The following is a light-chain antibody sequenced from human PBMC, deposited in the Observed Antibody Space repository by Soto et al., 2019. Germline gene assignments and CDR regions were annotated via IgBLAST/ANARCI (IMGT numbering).Light chain of an antibody. CDR3: CSFAGSSNLYV. CDR2: EVS. Sequence: SQPGSVCGSPGQSINISCTGTTSDVGSYDLVSWYQHHPGKAPKLLIYEVSKRPSGVSDRFSGSKSGNTASLTISGLQTEDEADYYCCSFAGSSNLYVFGTGTKVTAL. J-gene: IGLJ1*01. CDR1: TSDVGSYDL. V-gene: IGLV2-23*02.